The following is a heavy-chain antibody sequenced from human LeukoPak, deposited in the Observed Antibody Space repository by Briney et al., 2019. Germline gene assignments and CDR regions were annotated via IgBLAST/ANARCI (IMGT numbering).Heavy chain of an antibody. V-gene: IGHV3-23*01. J-gene: IGHJ6*03. CDR1: RFTFGNYA. D-gene: IGHD6-13*01. Sequence: PGGSLILSCAASRFTFGNYAMTWVRQAPGKGLEWVSSISDSGDDTYYADSVKGRFTISRDNSKNTLYLQMNSLRAEDTAVYYCARDPEQLGYYYYMDVWGKGTTVTVSS. CDR2: ISDSGDDT. CDR3: ARDPEQLGYYYYMDV.